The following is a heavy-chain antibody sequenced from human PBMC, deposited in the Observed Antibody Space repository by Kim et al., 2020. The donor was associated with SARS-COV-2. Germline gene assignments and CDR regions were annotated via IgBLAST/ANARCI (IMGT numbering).Heavy chain of an antibody. V-gene: IGHV7-4-1*02. D-gene: IGHD3-10*01. CDR3: AREEDSYYYGSGSYWGFDY. J-gene: IGHJ4*02. CDR2: INTNTGNP. Sequence: ASVKVSCKASGYTFTSYAMNWVRQAPGQGLELMGWINTNTGNPTYAQGFTGRFVFSLDTSVSTAYLQISSLKAEDTAVYYCAREEDSYYYGSGSYWGFDYWGQGTLVTVSS. CDR1: GYTFTSYA.